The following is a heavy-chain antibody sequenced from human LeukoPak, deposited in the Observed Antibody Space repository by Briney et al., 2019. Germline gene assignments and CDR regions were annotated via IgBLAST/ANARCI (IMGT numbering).Heavy chain of an antibody. CDR2: ISYDGSNK. D-gene: IGHD3-10*01. Sequence: GGSLRLSCAASGFTFSSYAMHWVRQAPGKGLEWVAVISYDGSNKYYADSVKGRFTISRDNSKNTLYLQMNSLRAEDTAVYYCAGGSGSYYNGFDYWGQGTLVTVSS. CDR3: AGGSGSYYNGFDY. CDR1: GFTFSSYA. J-gene: IGHJ4*02. V-gene: IGHV3-30-3*01.